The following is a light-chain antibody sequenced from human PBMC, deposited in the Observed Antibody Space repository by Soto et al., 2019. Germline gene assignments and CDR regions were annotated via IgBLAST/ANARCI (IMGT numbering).Light chain of an antibody. J-gene: IGKJ1*01. CDR2: WAS. V-gene: IGKV4-1*01. CDR1: QTVFYFPHNKTY. CDR3: QQYFRTHPT. Sequence: DIVMTQSPDSLTVSLGARATINCKSSQTVFYFPHNKTYLAWYQQKPGQPPNLLIYWASTRESGVPDRFRGSWSGTDVALTIISLQADDVAVEYGQQYFRTHPTFGQGTKVDSK.